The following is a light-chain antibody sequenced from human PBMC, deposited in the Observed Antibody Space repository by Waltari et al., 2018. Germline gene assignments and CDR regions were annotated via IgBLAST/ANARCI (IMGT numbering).Light chain of an antibody. CDR1: NANLGSNF. J-gene: IGLJ1*01. Sequence: QSVLTQPPSASETPGQRVTISCSGSNANLGSNFLYWYQQPPGTAPTLLIYRKSQRPSGVPDRFSASQSGTSASLAVDGLRSEDEAIYYCASWDDSHYVFGPGTQVTVL. V-gene: IGLV1-47*01. CDR3: ASWDDSHYV. CDR2: RKS.